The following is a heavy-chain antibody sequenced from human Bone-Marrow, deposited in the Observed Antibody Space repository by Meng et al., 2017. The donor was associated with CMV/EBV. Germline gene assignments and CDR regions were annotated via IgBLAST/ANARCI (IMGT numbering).Heavy chain of an antibody. D-gene: IGHD2-2*01. CDR2: ISSSSSYI. V-gene: IGHV3-21*01. Sequence: GESLKISCAASGFTFSSYSMNWVRQAPGKGLEWVSSISSSSSYIYYADSVKGRFTISRDKAKNSLSLQMNSLRAEDTAVYYCARDRLRGVVVPAATLNWFDPWGQGTLVTVSS. CDR1: GFTFSSYS. CDR3: ARDRLRGVVVPAATLNWFDP. J-gene: IGHJ5*02.